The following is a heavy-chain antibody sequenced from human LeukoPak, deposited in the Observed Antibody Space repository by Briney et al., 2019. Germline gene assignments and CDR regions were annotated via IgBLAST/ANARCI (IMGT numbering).Heavy chain of an antibody. CDR2: MNPKSGNT. J-gene: IGHJ6*03. CDR1: GYTFISYD. D-gene: IGHD2-2*01. V-gene: IGHV1-8*01. Sequence: ASVRVSCKASGYTFISYDIVWLRQATGQGLEWMGYMNPKSGNTDYVQNFQGRVTMTRDTSITTAYMELSGLRSEDTAVYYCARKIASTRLGVRYYYMDVWGEGTTVTISS. CDR3: ARKIASTRLGVRYYYMDV.